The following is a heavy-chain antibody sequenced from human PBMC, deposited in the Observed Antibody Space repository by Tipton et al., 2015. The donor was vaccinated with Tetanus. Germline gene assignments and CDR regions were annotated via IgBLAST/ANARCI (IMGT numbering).Heavy chain of an antibody. CDR1: GYNFNGYY. J-gene: IGHJ6*02. CDR2: IDPNSGGT. Sequence: QMQLVQSGAEVKKPGASVMVSCKASGYNFNGYYLHWVRQAAGQGPEWMGWIDPNSGGTVYAQKFQGRVTMTRDTSISTAYMELRSLRSDDTAVYYCARDRGDYIYYGMDVWGPGTTVTVS. CDR3: ARDRGDYIYYGMDV. V-gene: IGHV1-2*02. D-gene: IGHD3-22*01.